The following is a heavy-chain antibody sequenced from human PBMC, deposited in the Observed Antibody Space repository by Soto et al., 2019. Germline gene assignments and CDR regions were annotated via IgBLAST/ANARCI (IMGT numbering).Heavy chain of an antibody. CDR2: ISSSSSYI. J-gene: IGHJ3*02. V-gene: IGHV3-21*01. CDR3: ARHISSRGNRPPDPFDI. Sequence: VLECVSSISSSSSYIYYADSVKGRFTISRDNAKNSLYLQMNSLRAEDTAVYYCARHISSRGNRPPDPFDIWGQGTMVTVSS. D-gene: IGHD1-26*01.